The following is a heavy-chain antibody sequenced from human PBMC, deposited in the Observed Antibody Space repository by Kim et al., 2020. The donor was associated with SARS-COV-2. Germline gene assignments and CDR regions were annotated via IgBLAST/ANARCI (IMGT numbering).Heavy chain of an antibody. CDR3: ARETTVTAGYCYYGMDV. CDR1: GYTFTGYY. D-gene: IGHD4-17*01. Sequence: ASVKVSCKASGYTFTGYYMHWVRQAPGQGLEWMGWINPNSGGTNYAQKFQGWVTMTRDTSISTAYMELSRLRSDDTAVYYCARETTVTAGYCYYGMDVWGQGTTVTVSS. CDR2: INPNSGGT. V-gene: IGHV1-2*04. J-gene: IGHJ6*02.